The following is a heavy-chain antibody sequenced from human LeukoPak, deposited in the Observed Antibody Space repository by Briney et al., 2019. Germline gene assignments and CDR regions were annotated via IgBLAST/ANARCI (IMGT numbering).Heavy chain of an antibody. CDR2: VNSDGMST. CDR3: ARGTTSGWPDYFDY. V-gene: IGHV3-74*01. J-gene: IGHJ4*02. Sequence: GSLRLSCAASGFTFSDYWMHWVRQAPGKGLVWVSRVNSDGMSTLYADSVKGRFTISRDNAKNTLYLQLNGLRAEDTAVYYCARGTTSGWPDYFDYWGQGTLVTVSS. D-gene: IGHD6-19*01. CDR1: GFTFSDYW.